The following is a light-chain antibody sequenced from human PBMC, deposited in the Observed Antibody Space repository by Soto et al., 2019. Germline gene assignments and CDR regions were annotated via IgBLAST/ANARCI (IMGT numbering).Light chain of an antibody. CDR2: AAS. CDR3: QQSYSTPDN. V-gene: IGKV1-39*01. CDR1: QSISVY. Sequence: DIQMTQSPSSLSASVGDRATISCRASQSISVYLNWYQQKPGQAPKLLIYAASSLQSGVPSRFSGSGSGTDYTLTISSLQPEDFATYSCQQSYSTPDNFGQGTKLEIK. J-gene: IGKJ2*01.